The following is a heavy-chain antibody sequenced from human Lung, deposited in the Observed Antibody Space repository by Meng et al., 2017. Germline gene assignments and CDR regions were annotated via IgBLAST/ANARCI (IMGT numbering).Heavy chain of an antibody. V-gene: IGHV3-74*01. D-gene: IGHD1-1*01. J-gene: IGHJ1*01. CDR1: GFTFTDHW. CDR2: INRDGTKP. CDR3: TNDRLNH. Sequence: VALVGSGGGLVPPGGSLRLSCAASGFTFTDHWMHWVRQGPGKGLVWVSRINRDGTKPTYADSVKGRFTISRDNAKNTLYLQMNNLRAEDTAFYYCTNDRLNHWGQGALVTVSS.